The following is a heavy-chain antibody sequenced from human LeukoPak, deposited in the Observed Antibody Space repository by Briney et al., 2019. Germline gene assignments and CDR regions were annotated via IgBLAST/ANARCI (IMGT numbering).Heavy chain of an antibody. J-gene: IGHJ3*02. Sequence: GGSLRLSCAASGFTFSSYSMNWVRQAPGKGLEWVSSTSRSSNYIYYADSVRGRFTISRDNAKNSLYLQMNSLRDEDTAVYYCARDRSVDTAMADAFDIWGQGTMVTVSS. D-gene: IGHD5-18*01. V-gene: IGHV3-21*01. CDR1: GFTFSSYS. CDR2: TSRSSNYI. CDR3: ARDRSVDTAMADAFDI.